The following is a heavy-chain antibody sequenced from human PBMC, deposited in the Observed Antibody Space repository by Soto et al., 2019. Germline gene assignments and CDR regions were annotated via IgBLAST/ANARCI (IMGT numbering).Heavy chain of an antibody. D-gene: IGHD3-16*01. J-gene: IGHJ3*01. CDR1: GYTFISYG. V-gene: IGHV1-18*01. Sequence: VQLVQSGGEVKKPGASVKVSCKASGYTFISYGISWVRQAPGQGLEWMGWISPYNGNTNYEQKFKGRVTMTTDRSTTTAYMEMRSLSSDDTPSDDRARDTALPSIVMGKRDGFDFWDQGTLVTVSS. CDR3: ARDTALPSIVMGKRDGFDF. CDR2: ISPYNGNT.